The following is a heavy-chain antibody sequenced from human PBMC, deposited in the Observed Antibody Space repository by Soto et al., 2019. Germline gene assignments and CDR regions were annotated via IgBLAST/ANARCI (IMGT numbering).Heavy chain of an antibody. V-gene: IGHV1-69*13. D-gene: IGHD1-7*01. CDR2: IIPIFGTA. CDR3: ARDAPWYNWNYGWFDP. Sequence: SVKVSCKASGGTFSSYAISWVRQAPGQGLEWMGGIIPIFGTANYAQKFQGRVTITADESTSTAYMELSSLRSEDTAVYYCARDAPWYNWNYGWFDPWGQGTLVTVSS. J-gene: IGHJ5*02. CDR1: GGTFSSYA.